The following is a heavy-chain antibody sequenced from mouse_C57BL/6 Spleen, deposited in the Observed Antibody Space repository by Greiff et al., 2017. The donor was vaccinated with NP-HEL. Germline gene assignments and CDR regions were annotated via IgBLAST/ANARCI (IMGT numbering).Heavy chain of an antibody. D-gene: IGHD1-1*01. CDR3: ARGYYGSSHWYFEV. J-gene: IGHJ1*03. Sequence: VQLQQSGAELVKPGASVKLSCKASGYTFTSYWMHWVKQRPGRGLEWIGRIDPNSGGTKYNEKFKSKATLTVDKPSSKAYMQLSSLTSEAAAVYYCARGYYGSSHWYFEVWGTGTTVTVSS. V-gene: IGHV1-72*01. CDR1: GYTFTSYW. CDR2: IDPNSGGT.